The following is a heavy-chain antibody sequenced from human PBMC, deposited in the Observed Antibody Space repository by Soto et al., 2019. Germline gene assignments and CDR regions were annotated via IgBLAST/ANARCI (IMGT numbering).Heavy chain of an antibody. D-gene: IGHD5-12*01. CDR3: ARITWLQLGWFDP. V-gene: IGHV4-4*02. CDR2: IYHSGST. Sequence: SETLSLTCAVSGGSVSSSNWWSWVRQPPGKGLEWIGEIYHSGSTNYNPSLKSRVTISVDKSKNQLSLKLSSVTAADTAVYYCARITWLQLGWFDPCRKGTLASDSS. CDR1: GGSVSSSNW. J-gene: IGHJ5*02.